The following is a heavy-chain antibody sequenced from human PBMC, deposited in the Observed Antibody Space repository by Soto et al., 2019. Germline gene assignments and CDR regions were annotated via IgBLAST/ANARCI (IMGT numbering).Heavy chain of an antibody. J-gene: IGHJ4*02. CDR1: GFTSSGDA. Sequence: GGYLRLSCGASGFTSSGDAMHWGRQAPGKGLKWVAVIWYDGNNKYYADSVKGRFTISRDYSKNTLFLQMNSLRSEDTAVFYCARARGYSYGEQNFDYLGQGTLVTVSS. CDR2: IWYDGNNK. D-gene: IGHD5-18*01. V-gene: IGHV3-33*01. CDR3: ARARGYSYGEQNFDY.